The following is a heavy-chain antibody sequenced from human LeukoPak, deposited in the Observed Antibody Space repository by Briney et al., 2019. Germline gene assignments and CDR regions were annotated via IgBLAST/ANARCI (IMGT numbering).Heavy chain of an antibody. CDR2: ISGSGGST. CDR3: AKRGFGEFTFDY. J-gene: IGHJ4*02. D-gene: IGHD3-10*01. CDR1: GFTFSSYA. Sequence: GRSLRLSSAASGFTFSSYAMSWVRQAPGKGLEWVSAISGSGGSTYYADSVKGRFTISRDNSKNTLYLQMNSLRAEDTAVYYCAKRGFGEFTFDYWGQGTLVTVSS. V-gene: IGHV3-23*01.